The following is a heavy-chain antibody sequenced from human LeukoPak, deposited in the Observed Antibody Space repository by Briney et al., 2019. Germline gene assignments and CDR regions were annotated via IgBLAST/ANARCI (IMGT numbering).Heavy chain of an antibody. CDR3: AKDGPHYYDSSGYYYVGSPFDY. CDR2: ISGSGGST. CDR1: RFTFSSYA. D-gene: IGHD3-22*01. Sequence: GGSLRLSCAASRFTFSSYAMSWVRQAPGKGLEWVSAISGSGGSTYYADSVKGRFTISRDNSKNTLYLQMNSLRAEDTAVYYCAKDGPHYYDSSGYYYVGSPFDYWGQGTLVTVSS. J-gene: IGHJ4*02. V-gene: IGHV3-23*01.